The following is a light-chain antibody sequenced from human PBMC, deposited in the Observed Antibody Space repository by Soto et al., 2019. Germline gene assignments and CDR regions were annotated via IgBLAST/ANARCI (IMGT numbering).Light chain of an antibody. V-gene: IGLV7-46*01. Sequence: QAVVTQDPSLTVSPGETVTLTCGSRSGAVTTGHSPYWHQQKPGQAPRTLIFDTTNTHAWTPDRFSGFLLGGKAALTLSGAQHEDEAEYYCLLSYGGARLVFGGGTKLTVL. CDR1: SGAVTTGHS. CDR2: DTT. J-gene: IGLJ2*01. CDR3: LLSYGGARLV.